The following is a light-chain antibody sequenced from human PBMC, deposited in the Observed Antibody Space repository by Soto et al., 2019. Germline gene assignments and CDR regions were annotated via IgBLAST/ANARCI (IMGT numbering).Light chain of an antibody. Sequence: QSALTQPASVSGSPGQSITISCTGTSSDVGGYSYVSWYQQYPGKAPKLIIYDVSYRPSGISNRFSGSISGNTASLTISGLQAEDEADYYCSSYTTDSTLFGGGTKLTVL. V-gene: IGLV2-14*03. J-gene: IGLJ2*01. CDR2: DVS. CDR1: SSDVGGYSY. CDR3: SSYTTDSTL.